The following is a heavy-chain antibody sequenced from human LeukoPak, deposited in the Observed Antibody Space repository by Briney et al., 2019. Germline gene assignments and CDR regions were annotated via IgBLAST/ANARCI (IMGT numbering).Heavy chain of an antibody. V-gene: IGHV3-15*01. J-gene: IGHJ4*02. CDR2: IKSNADGGTP. D-gene: IGHD2/OR15-2a*01. Sequence: GGSLRLSCAASGFSFMNAWMIWVRQAPGKGLEWVGRIKSNADGGTPDYAAPARGRFTISRDDSKNTLYLQMNSLKTEDTAVSSCTTFYHEYSPYWGRGTLVTVSS. CDR1: GFSFMNAW. CDR3: TTFYHEYSPY.